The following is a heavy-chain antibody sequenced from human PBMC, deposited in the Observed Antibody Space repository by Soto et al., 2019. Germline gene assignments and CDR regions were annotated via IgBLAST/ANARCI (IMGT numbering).Heavy chain of an antibody. V-gene: IGHV4-39*01. J-gene: IGHJ4*02. Sequence: SETLSLPCSVSVVSITSSHYYWGWIRQPPGKGVEGIGNIYSSGSTDTNASLRSRITLSVDTSKSQFSLRLRSVTAADTAVYYCAKLTTYFGTPGAYTGYDFFDDWGQGTPVTVSS. CDR1: VVSITSSHYY. D-gene: IGHD5-12*01. CDR3: AKLTTYFGTPGAYTGYDFFDD. CDR2: IYSSGST.